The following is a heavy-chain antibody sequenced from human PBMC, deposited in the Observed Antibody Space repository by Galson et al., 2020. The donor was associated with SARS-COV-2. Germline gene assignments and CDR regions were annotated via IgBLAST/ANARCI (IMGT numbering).Heavy chain of an antibody. CDR3: VRVGGVPAARFHYYYYGMDV. D-gene: IGHD2-2*01. CDR2: IIPIFGTA. J-gene: IGHJ6*02. V-gene: IGHV1-69*13. CDR1: GGTFSSYA. Sequence: SVKVSCKASGGTFSSYALSWVRQAPGQGLEWMGGIIPIFGTANYAQKFQGRVTITADESTSTAYMELSSLRSEDTAVYYCVRVGGVPAARFHYYYYGMDVWGQGTTVTVSS.